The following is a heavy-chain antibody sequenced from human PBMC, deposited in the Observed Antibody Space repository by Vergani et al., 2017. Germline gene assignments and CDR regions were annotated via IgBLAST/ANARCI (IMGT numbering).Heavy chain of an antibody. CDR2: IIPILGIA. CDR3: ARTPHYYDSSGEFDY. D-gene: IGHD3-22*01. Sequence: VQLLESGAEVKKPGSSVKVSCKASGGTFSSYAISWVRQAPGQGLEWMGRIIPILGIANYAQKFQGRVTITADKSTSTAYMELSSLRSEDTAVYYCARTPHYYDSSGEFDYWGQGTLVTVSS. CDR1: GGTFSSYA. V-gene: IGHV1-69*09. J-gene: IGHJ4*02.